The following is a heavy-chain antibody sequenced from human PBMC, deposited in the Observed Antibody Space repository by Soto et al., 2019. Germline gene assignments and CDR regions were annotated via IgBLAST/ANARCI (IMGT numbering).Heavy chain of an antibody. J-gene: IGHJ4*02. D-gene: IGHD3-3*01. V-gene: IGHV1-69*01. CDR3: ARGETAYYDFWSGYAGFDY. Sequence: QVQLEQSGAEVKKPGSSVKVSCKASGGTFSSYAISWVRQAPGQGLEWMGGIIPIFGTANYAQKFQGRVTITADESTSTAYMELSSLRSEDTAVYYCARGETAYYDFWSGYAGFDYWGQGTLVTVSS. CDR1: GGTFSSYA. CDR2: IIPIFGTA.